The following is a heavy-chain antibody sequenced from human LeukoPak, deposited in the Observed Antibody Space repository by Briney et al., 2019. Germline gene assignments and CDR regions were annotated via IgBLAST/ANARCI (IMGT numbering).Heavy chain of an antibody. J-gene: IGHJ5*02. Sequence: GGSLRLSCAASGFTFSSYAMSWVRQAPGKGLEWVSAISGSGGSTYYADSVKGRFTISRDNSKNTLYLQMNSLRAEDTAVYSCANPGPLTAAYNWFDPWGQGTLVTVSS. CDR2: ISGSGGST. CDR1: GFTFSSYA. CDR3: ANPGPLTAAYNWFDP. V-gene: IGHV3-23*01. D-gene: IGHD6-13*01.